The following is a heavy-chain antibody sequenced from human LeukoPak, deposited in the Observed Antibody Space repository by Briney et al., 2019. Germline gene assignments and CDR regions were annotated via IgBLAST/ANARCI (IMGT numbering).Heavy chain of an antibody. CDR3: AKRGDGGAWYDY. CDR2: ISSDGSNT. D-gene: IGHD6-19*01. CDR1: GFTFSSYW. V-gene: IGHV3-74*01. Sequence: PGGSLRLSCAVSGFTFSSYWMDWVRQVPGKGLVWVSRISSDGSNTAYADSVKGRFTISRDNAKNTMYLQMGSLRAEDTAVYYCAKRGDGGAWYDYWGQGTLVIVSS. J-gene: IGHJ4*02.